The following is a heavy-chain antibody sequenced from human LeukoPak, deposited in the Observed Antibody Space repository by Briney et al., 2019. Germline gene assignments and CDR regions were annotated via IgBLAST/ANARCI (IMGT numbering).Heavy chain of an antibody. D-gene: IGHD4-11*01. V-gene: IGHV3-33*01. CDR1: GFAFNTYA. Sequence: GRSLRLSCAASGFAFNTYAMHWVRQAPGQGLEWVALIWHDGSHKFYSNSVRGQFTISRDNSKNTVSLQMNNLRPEDTAVYYCARDTVTPPYYFDYWGQGTLVTVSS. J-gene: IGHJ4*02. CDR3: ARDTVTPPYYFDY. CDR2: IWHDGSHK.